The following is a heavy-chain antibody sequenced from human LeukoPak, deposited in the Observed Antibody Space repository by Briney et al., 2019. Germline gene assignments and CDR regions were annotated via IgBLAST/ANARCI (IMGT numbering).Heavy chain of an antibody. Sequence: SETLSLTCTVSGGSISSSSYYWGWIRQPPGKGLEWIASIYYSGSTYYNPSLKSRVTISVDTSKNQFSLKLSSVTAADTAVYYCARRVAGYYDYVWGSSGGWFDPWGQGTLVTVSS. CDR3: ARRVAGYYDYVWGSSGGWFDP. V-gene: IGHV4-39*01. CDR2: IYYSGST. D-gene: IGHD3-16*01. J-gene: IGHJ5*02. CDR1: GGSISSSSYY.